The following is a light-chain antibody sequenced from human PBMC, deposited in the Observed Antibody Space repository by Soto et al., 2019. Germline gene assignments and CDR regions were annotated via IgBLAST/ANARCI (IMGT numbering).Light chain of an antibody. Sequence: LTQPASVSGSPGQSITISCTGTSSDVGGYNYVSWYQQHPGKAPKLLIYEVSNRPSGVSNRFSGSKSGNTASLTISGLQAEDEADYYCSSYTSSSALYVFGTGTKVTVL. CDR1: SSDVGGYNY. CDR3: SSYTSSSALYV. V-gene: IGLV2-14*01. CDR2: EVS. J-gene: IGLJ1*01.